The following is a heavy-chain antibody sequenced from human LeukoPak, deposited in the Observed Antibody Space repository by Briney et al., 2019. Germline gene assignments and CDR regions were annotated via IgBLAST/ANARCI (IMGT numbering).Heavy chain of an antibody. Sequence: GGSLRLSCAASGFTFSSYAMSWVRQAPGKGLEWVSAISGSGGSTYYADSVKGRFTMSRDNAKNSLYLQMNSLRAEDTAVYYCARDPLEYYYDSRGSDYWGQGTLVTVSS. D-gene: IGHD3-22*01. V-gene: IGHV3-23*01. CDR3: ARDPLEYYYDSRGSDY. CDR2: ISGSGGST. CDR1: GFTFSSYA. J-gene: IGHJ4*02.